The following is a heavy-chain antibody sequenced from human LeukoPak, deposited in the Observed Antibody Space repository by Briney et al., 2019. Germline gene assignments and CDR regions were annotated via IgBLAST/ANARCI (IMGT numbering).Heavy chain of an antibody. D-gene: IGHD5-12*01. CDR2: IRSKANSYAT. CDR3: TSGGLRDLGNDY. V-gene: IGHV3-73*01. Sequence: GGSLKLSCAASGFTFSGSAMHWVRQASGKGLEWVGRIRSKANSYATAYAASVKGRFTISRDDSKNTAYLQMNSLKTEDTAVYYCTSGGLRDLGNDYWGQGTLVTVSS. J-gene: IGHJ4*02. CDR1: GFTFSGSA.